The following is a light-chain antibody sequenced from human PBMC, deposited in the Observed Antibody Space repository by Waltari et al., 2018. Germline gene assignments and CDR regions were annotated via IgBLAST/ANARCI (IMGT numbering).Light chain of an antibody. CDR1: SSNLGTNT. V-gene: IGLV1-44*01. J-gene: IGLJ3*02. Sequence: QSVLPQPPSASGPPVPSFTIASSGSSSNLGTNTVNWYHQLPGTPPKLLIYSNSHRPSGVPDRFCASSCGTSASLAISGHQSEDEAYYYCAAWDDSLYVRRFGGGTKLTGL. CDR2: SNS. CDR3: AAWDDSLYVRR.